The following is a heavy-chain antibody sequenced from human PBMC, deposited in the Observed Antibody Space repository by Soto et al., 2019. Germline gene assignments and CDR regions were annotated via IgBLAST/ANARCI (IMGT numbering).Heavy chain of an antibody. CDR3: ARGGGFGFNWFDP. CDR1: GGSFSGYY. V-gene: IGHV4-34*01. CDR2: INHSGST. D-gene: IGHD3-10*01. Sequence: SETLSLTCAVYGGSFSGYYWSWVRQPPGKGLEWIGEINHSGSTNYNPSLKSRVTISVDTSKNQFSLKLSSVTAADTAVYYCARGGGFGFNWFDPWGQGTLVTVSS. J-gene: IGHJ5*02.